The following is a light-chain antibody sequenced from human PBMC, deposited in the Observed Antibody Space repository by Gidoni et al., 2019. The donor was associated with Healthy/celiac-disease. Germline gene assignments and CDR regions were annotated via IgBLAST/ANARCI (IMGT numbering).Light chain of an antibody. CDR3: SSYEGSKGV. J-gene: IGLJ2*01. CDR1: SSDVGGYNY. Sequence: QSSLTQPPSASGSPGQSVTNSCTATSSDVGGYNYVSWYQQHPDKAPKLMLYQVSKRPSGVPDRFSGSKSVNTASLTVSGLQAEDEADYYCSSYEGSKGVFGGGTKLTVL. V-gene: IGLV2-8*01. CDR2: QVS.